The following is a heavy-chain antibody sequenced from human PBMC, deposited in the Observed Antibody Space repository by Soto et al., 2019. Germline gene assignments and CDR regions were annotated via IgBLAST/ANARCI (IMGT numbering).Heavy chain of an antibody. CDR2: VYNSGST. Sequence: SETLSLTCTVSGGSISSNYWTWIRQPPGKGLEWIGYVYNSGSTNYNPSLKSRVTISEDTSKSQFSLKVNSMTAADTAVYYCARYRREAVAGYTLDNWGQGISVTVSS. D-gene: IGHD6-13*01. V-gene: IGHV4-59*01. J-gene: IGHJ4*02. CDR1: GGSISSNY. CDR3: ARYRREAVAGYTLDN.